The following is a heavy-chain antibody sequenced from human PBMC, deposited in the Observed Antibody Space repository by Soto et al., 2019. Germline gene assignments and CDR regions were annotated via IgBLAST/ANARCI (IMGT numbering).Heavy chain of an antibody. CDR1: GCTFSSYA. J-gene: IGHJ6*01. Sequence: RDSVKVSCKASGCTFSSYAISWVRQAPGQGLEWMGGIIPIFGTANYAQKFQGRVTITADESTSTAYMELSSLRSEDTAVYYCARGDFWSGYSLTYYYYGMEVWGQGTTGTGSS. CDR3: ARGDFWSGYSLTYYYYGMEV. V-gene: IGHV1-69*13. D-gene: IGHD3-3*01. CDR2: IIPIFGTA.